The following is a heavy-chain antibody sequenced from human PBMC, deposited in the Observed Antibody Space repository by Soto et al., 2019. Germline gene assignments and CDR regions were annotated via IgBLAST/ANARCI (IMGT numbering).Heavy chain of an antibody. Sequence: SETLSLTCTVSGGSISSYYWSWIRQPPGKGLEWIGYIYYSGSTNYNPSLKSRVTISVDTSKNQFSLKLSSVTAADTAVYYCARGDSSSSSRTFDYWGQGTLVTVSS. D-gene: IGHD6-6*01. V-gene: IGHV4-59*12. CDR2: IYYSGST. CDR3: ARGDSSSSSRTFDY. CDR1: GGSISSYY. J-gene: IGHJ4*02.